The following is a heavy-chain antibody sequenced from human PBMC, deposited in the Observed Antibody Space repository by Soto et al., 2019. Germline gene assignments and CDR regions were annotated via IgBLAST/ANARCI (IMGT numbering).Heavy chain of an antibody. D-gene: IGHD6-19*01. CDR2: IWYDGSNK. V-gene: IGHV3-33*01. CDR1: GFTFSSYG. Sequence: QVQLVESGGGVVQPGRSLRLSCAASGFTFSSYGMHWVRQAPGKGLEWVAVIWYDGSNKYYADSVKGRFTISGDNSKNTLDLQMNSLRAEDKAVYYCARETIAVAPYYYGMDVWGQGTTVTVSS. CDR3: ARETIAVAPYYYGMDV. J-gene: IGHJ6*02.